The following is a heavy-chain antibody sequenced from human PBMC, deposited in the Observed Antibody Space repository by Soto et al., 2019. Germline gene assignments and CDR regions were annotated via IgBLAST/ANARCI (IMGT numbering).Heavy chain of an antibody. D-gene: IGHD1-26*01. CDR2: ISGSGGST. J-gene: IGHJ3*02. CDR3: AKDSRSIVGVLTAFDI. CDR1: GFTFSSYA. V-gene: IGHV3-23*01. Sequence: GGSLRLSCAASGFTFSSYAMSWVRQAPGKGLEWVSAISGSGGSTYYADSVKGRFTISRDNSKNRRYLQMNSLRAEDTAVYYCAKDSRSIVGVLTAFDIWGQGTMVTVSS.